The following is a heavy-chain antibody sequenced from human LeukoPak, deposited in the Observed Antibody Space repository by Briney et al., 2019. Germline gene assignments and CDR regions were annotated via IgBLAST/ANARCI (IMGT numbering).Heavy chain of an antibody. Sequence: SETLSRNCSVSGDSISRRSSYWTWIRQPPGRGLEWIGRVYSTGTPHYNPALKTRVTISVDTSQHPFSLKLSSVTAADTAVYFRARGPYSYDSSGAFDIWGQGTMVTVSS. CDR2: VYSTGTP. CDR3: ARGPYSYDSSGAFDI. CDR1: GDSISRRSSY. V-gene: IGHV4-61*02. D-gene: IGHD3-22*01. J-gene: IGHJ3*02.